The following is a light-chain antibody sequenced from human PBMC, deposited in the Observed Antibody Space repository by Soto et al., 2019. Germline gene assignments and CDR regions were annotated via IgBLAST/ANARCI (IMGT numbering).Light chain of an antibody. Sequence: QVTQSPSSLSASVGDRVTITCRASQAIRNDLGWYQQKPGKAPRLLIYAASTLQSGVPARFSGSGSGTDFTLTISNLQPEDFATYYCQQLNAYPLTFGQGTRLEIK. CDR3: QQLNAYPLT. CDR2: AAS. CDR1: QAIRND. J-gene: IGKJ5*01. V-gene: IGKV1-17*02.